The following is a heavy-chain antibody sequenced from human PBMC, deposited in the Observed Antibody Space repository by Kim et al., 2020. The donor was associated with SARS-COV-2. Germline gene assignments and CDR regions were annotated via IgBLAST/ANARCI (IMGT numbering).Heavy chain of an antibody. CDR1: GGTFSSYT. CDR2: IIPILGIA. V-gene: IGHV1-69*02. D-gene: IGHD3-9*01. Sequence: SVKVSCKASGGTFSSYTISWVRQAPGQGLEWMGRIIPILGIANYAQKFQGRVTITADKSTSTAYMELSSLRSEDPAVYYCAGYYDILTGADPEYYYGMDVWGQGTTVTVSS. J-gene: IGHJ6*02. CDR3: AGYYDILTGADPEYYYGMDV.